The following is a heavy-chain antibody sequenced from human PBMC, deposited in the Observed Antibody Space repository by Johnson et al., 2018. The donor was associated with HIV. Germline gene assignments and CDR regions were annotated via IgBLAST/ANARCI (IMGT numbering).Heavy chain of an antibody. CDR1: GFTFSDYY. D-gene: IGHD4-17*01. CDR3: ARLPVTTNSEDAFDI. J-gene: IGHJ3*02. V-gene: IGHV3-11*01. Sequence: QVQLVESGGGLAKPAWSPRLSCAASGFTFSDYYMSWIRQAPGKGLEWVSYISSSGSTIYYTDSVRGRFTISRDNAKSTLFLQMNSLRAEDTAIYYCARLPVTTNSEDAFDIWGQGTMVTVSS. CDR2: ISSSGSTI.